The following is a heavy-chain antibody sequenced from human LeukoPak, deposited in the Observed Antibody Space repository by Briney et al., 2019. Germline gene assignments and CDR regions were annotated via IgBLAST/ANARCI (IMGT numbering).Heavy chain of an antibody. CDR1: GDSFSPYY. CDR2: ILYNGTT. CDR3: ARVGNWNDLVY. D-gene: IGHD1-1*01. Sequence: SDTLSLTCTVSGDSFSPYYINWIRQAPGQGLEWIGYILYNGTTTNYNPYLKTRVTISVDTSKNQFSLKLSCLTSADTAVYYCARVGNWNDLVYWGQGTLVTVSS. J-gene: IGHJ4*02. V-gene: IGHV4-59*07.